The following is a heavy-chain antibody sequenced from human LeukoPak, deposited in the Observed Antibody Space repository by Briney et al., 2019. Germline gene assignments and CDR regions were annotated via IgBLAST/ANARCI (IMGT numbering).Heavy chain of an antibody. CDR2: INPNSGGT. CDR1: GYTFTGYY. Sequence: ASVKVSCKASGYTFTGYYMHWVRQAPGQGLEWMGWINPNSGGTNYAQKFQGRVTMTRDTSISTAYMELSRLRSDDTAVYYYAQSFGGNTALPDYWGQGTLVTVSS. CDR3: AQSFGGNTALPDY. V-gene: IGHV1-2*02. J-gene: IGHJ4*02. D-gene: IGHD5-18*01.